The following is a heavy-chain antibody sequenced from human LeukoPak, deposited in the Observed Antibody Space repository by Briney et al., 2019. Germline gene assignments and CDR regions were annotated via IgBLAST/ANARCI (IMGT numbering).Heavy chain of an antibody. J-gene: IGHJ4*02. CDR1: GGSFSGYY. V-gene: IGHV4-34*01. CDR2: IYYSGST. CDR3: AKVVVVAATNTAVPSLIDY. D-gene: IGHD2-15*01. Sequence: PSETLSLTCAVYGGSFSGYYWSWIRQPPGKGLEWIAGIYYSGSTYYNPSLKSRVTISVDTSENQFSLKLSSVTAADTAVYYCAKVVVVAATNTAVPSLIDYWGQGTLVTVSS.